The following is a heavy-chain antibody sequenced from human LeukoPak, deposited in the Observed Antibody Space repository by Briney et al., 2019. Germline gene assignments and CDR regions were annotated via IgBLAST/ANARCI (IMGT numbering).Heavy chain of an antibody. Sequence: GSVKVSCKAFGYTFSSYYMHWVRQAPGQGPEWMGIINPSGGSTSYAQKFQGRVTMTRDTSTSTVYMELTSLRSEDTAVYYCARDSGLTTVTPKYYFDYWGQGTLVTVSS. CDR2: INPSGGST. J-gene: IGHJ4*02. D-gene: IGHD4-17*01. CDR1: GYTFSSYY. V-gene: IGHV1-46*01. CDR3: ARDSGLTTVTPKYYFDY.